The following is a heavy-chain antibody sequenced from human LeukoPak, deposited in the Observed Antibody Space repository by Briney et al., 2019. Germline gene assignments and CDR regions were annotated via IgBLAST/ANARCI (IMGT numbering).Heavy chain of an antibody. D-gene: IGHD6-19*01. V-gene: IGHV1-24*01. Sequence: ASVKVSCKVSGYTLTELSMHWVRQAPGKGLEWMGGFDPEDGETIYAQKFQGRVTMTEDTSTDTAYMELSSLRSEDTAVYYCATPESSGWYLLRYFDYWGQGTLVTVSS. CDR3: ATPESSGWYLLRYFDY. J-gene: IGHJ4*02. CDR2: FDPEDGET. CDR1: GYTLTELS.